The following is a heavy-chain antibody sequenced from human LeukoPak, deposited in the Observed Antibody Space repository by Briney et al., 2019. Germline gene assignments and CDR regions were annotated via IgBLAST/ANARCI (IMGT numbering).Heavy chain of an antibody. D-gene: IGHD5-18*01. CDR2: IKSKTDGGTT. J-gene: IGHJ4*02. Sequence: PGGSLRLSCAASGFTFSNAWMSWVRQAPGKGLEWVGRIKSKTDGGTTDYAAPVKGRITISRDDSKNTLYLQMNSLKTEDTAVYYCTTDPAVSVDTAMVDGIDYWGQGTLVTVSS. V-gene: IGHV3-15*01. CDR1: GFTFSNAW. CDR3: TTDPAVSVDTAMVDGIDY.